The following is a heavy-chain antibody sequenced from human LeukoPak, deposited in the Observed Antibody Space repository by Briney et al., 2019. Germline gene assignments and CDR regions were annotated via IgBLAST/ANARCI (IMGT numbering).Heavy chain of an antibody. D-gene: IGHD3-9*01. V-gene: IGHV4-59*08. CDR3: ARVAKRTWLPYDAAFDI. CDR2: AYYGGSN. Sequence: SVTLSFKCSGSGGSSNSYYWSWIRHPPENERKWVGYAYYGGSNYYHHSLRSVATISLDTTRNHFSLILTSVTDATAVKYYCARVAKRTWLPYDAAFDIWGLGTMVTVSS. J-gene: IGHJ3*02. CDR1: GGSSNSYY.